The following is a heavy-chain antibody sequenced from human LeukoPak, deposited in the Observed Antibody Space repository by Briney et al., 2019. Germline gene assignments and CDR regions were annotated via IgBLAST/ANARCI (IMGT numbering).Heavy chain of an antibody. CDR3: ARGRDYYDSSGYYYVRSFDAFDI. Sequence: GGSLRLSCAASGFTFDDYAMHWVRQAPGKGLEWVSVIYSGGSTYYADSVKGRFTISRDNSKNTLYLQMNSLRAEDTAVYYCARGRDYYDSSGYYYVRSFDAFDIWGQGTMVTVSS. CDR2: IYSGGST. J-gene: IGHJ3*02. D-gene: IGHD3-22*01. CDR1: GFTFDDYA. V-gene: IGHV3-66*01.